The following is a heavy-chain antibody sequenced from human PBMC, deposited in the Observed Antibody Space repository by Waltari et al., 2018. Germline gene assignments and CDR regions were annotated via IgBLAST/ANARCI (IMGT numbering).Heavy chain of an antibody. CDR3: ARRDPISGWGH. CDR2: IYPGDSDT. V-gene: IGHV5-51*01. D-gene: IGHD6-19*01. J-gene: IGHJ4*02. CDR1: GYSFTSYW. Sequence: EVQLVQSGAEMKKPGESLKISCKGSGYSFTSYWIGWVRQMPGKGLEWMGIIYPGDSDTTYSPSFQGQVTISVDKSINTAYLRWSSLKPSDTAIYYCARRDPISGWGHWGQGTLVTVSS.